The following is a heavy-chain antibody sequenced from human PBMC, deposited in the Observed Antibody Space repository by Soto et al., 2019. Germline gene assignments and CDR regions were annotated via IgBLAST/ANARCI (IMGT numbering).Heavy chain of an antibody. J-gene: IGHJ4*02. D-gene: IGHD2-21*02. CDR2: ISDIGTT. CDR3: AREPRQGDRIYYFDY. Sequence: SETLSLTCAVSGGSISSGGYSWSWIRQPPGKGLEWVGYISDIGTTNYNPSLQSRVTISVDTSKNQFSLKLSSVTAADTAVYYCAREPRQGDRIYYFDYWGPGALVTVS. V-gene: IGHV4-61*08. CDR1: GGSISSGGYS.